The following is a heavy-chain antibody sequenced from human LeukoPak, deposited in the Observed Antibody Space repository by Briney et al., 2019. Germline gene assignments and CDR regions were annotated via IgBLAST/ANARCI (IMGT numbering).Heavy chain of an antibody. CDR2: VYYSESGTT. Sequence: SGTLSLTCSVSGGSVSSSIYYWGCIRQPPGKGREWLGSVYYSESGTTYYNPSRKSRLTMSVDTSKNQFSLRLSSVTAADSDGYYCARQPGGRYLEYWGQGTLVTVSS. V-gene: IGHV4-39*01. D-gene: IGHD1-26*01. CDR3: ARQPGGRYLEY. J-gene: IGHJ4*02. CDR1: GGSVSSSIYY.